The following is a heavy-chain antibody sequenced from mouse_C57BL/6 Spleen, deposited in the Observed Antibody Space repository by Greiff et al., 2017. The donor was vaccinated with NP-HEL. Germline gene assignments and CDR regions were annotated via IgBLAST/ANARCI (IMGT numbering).Heavy chain of an antibody. J-gene: IGHJ3*01. CDR2: IHPNSGST. V-gene: IGHV1-64*01. Sequence: QVQLQQPGAELVKPGASVKLSCKASGYTFTSYWMHWVKQRPGQGLEWIGMIHPNSGSTNYNEKFKSKATLTVDKSSSTAYMHLSSLTSEDSAVYYCATLYYSNYVFAYWGQGTLVTVSA. D-gene: IGHD2-5*01. CDR3: ATLYYSNYVFAY. CDR1: GYTFTSYW.